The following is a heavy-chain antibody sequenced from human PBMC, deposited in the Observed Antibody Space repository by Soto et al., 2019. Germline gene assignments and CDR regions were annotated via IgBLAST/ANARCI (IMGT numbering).Heavy chain of an antibody. CDR1: GDTFSRFT. CDR2: IIPMLGMS. Sequence: QVQLVQSGAEVTKPGSSVTVSCTASGDTFSRFTLSWVRQAPGQGLEWMGRIIPMLGMSNSALKFQGRVTITADKSKNKVYMHLNSLRSDHTAVYYCATSYGAGSAHFDSWGQGTLVTVSS. CDR3: ATSYGAGSAHFDS. D-gene: IGHD3-10*01. V-gene: IGHV1-69*02. J-gene: IGHJ4*02.